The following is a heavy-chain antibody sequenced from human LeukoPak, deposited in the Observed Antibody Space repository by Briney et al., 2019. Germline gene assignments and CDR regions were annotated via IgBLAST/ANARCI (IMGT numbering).Heavy chain of an antibody. Sequence: GGSLRLCCTGSGFTFGDHAMSWVRQATGKGLEWVGFIRSKAYRGTTEYAASVKGRFSISRDDSASIAYLQMNSLKTEDTAVYYCARGPIQLWIHNAMDVWGQGTTVTVSS. CDR3: ARGPIQLWIHNAMDV. CDR1: GFTFGDHA. D-gene: IGHD5-18*01. CDR2: IRSKAYRGTT. V-gene: IGHV3-49*04. J-gene: IGHJ6*02.